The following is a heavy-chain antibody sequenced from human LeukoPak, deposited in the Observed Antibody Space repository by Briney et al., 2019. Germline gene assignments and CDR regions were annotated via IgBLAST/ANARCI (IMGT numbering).Heavy chain of an antibody. CDR1: GFTFSSYG. D-gene: IGHD6-13*01. Sequence: GGSLRLSCAASGFTFSSYGMHWVRQAPGKGLEWVAVIWYDGSNKYYADSVKGRFTISRDNSKNTLYLQMNSLRAEDTAVYYCARGRSAAGYYMDVCGKGTTVTVSS. V-gene: IGHV3-33*01. CDR3: ARGRSAAGYYMDV. J-gene: IGHJ6*03. CDR2: IWYDGSNK.